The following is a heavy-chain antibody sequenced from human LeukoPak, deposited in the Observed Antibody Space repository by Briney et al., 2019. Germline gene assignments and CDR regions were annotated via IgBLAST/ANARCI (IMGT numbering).Heavy chain of an antibody. CDR1: GFTFSSYA. Sequence: PGGSLRLSCAASGFTFSSYAMSWVRQAPGKGLEWVGRIKSKTDGGTTDYAAPVKGRFTISRDDSKNTLYLQMNSLKTEDTAVYYCTTDPPPKEYYYDSSGYPSDYWGQGTLVTVSS. CDR3: TTDPPPKEYYYDSSGYPSDY. J-gene: IGHJ4*02. V-gene: IGHV3-15*01. CDR2: IKSKTDGGTT. D-gene: IGHD3-22*01.